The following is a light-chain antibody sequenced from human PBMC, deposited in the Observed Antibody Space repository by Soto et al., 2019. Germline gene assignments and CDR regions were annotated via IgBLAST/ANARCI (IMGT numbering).Light chain of an antibody. V-gene: IGLV1-44*01. CDR2: SNN. CDR3: SSYTTSNTWL. CDR1: SSNIGSNT. J-gene: IGLJ3*02. Sequence: QSVLTQPPSASGTPGQRVTISCSGSSSNIGSNTVNWYQQLPGTAPKLLIYSNNQRPSGVPDRFSGSKSANTASLTISGLQADDEADYYCSSYTTSNTWLFGGGTQLTVL.